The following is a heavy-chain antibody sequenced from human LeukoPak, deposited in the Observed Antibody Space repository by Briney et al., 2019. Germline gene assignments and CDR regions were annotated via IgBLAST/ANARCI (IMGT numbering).Heavy chain of an antibody. J-gene: IGHJ4*02. Sequence: GRSLRLSCAASGFAFDDYAMHWVRQAPGKGLEWVSGISWNSGSIGYADSVKGRFTISRDNAKNSLYLQMNSLRAEDTALYYCAKDLSPYYGSGSYGPYYFDYWGQGTLVTVSS. CDR1: GFAFDDYA. CDR3: AKDLSPYYGSGSYGPYYFDY. D-gene: IGHD3-10*01. CDR2: ISWNSGSI. V-gene: IGHV3-9*01.